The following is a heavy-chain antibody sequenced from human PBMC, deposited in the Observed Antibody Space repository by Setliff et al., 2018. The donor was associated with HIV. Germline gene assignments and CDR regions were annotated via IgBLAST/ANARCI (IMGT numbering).Heavy chain of an antibody. CDR3: AGGAWYTSGWYSSRYLDV. J-gene: IGHJ6*03. D-gene: IGHD6-19*01. Sequence: ASVKVSCKASGYTFTSSGINWVRQATGQGLEWMGWMNPNSGNTGYAQKFQGRVTMTRDTSIRTAYMELSSLRSEDTAVYYCAGGAWYTSGWYSSRYLDVWGKGTTVTVSS. V-gene: IGHV1-8*02. CDR2: MNPNSGNT. CDR1: GYTFTSSG.